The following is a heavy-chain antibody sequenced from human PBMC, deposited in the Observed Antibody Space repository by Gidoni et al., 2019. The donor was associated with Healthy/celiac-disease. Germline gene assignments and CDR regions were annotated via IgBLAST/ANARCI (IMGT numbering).Heavy chain of an antibody. Sequence: QVQLVQSAAEVKKPGSSVKFSCKSSGGTFSSYAISWVRQAPGQGLEWLGGIIPIFGKANYAQKFQGRVTITADKSTSTAYMELSSLRSEDTAVYYCARVLGITFDYWGQGTLVTVSS. CDR2: IIPIFGKA. J-gene: IGHJ4*02. CDR1: GGTFSSYA. CDR3: ARVLGITFDY. V-gene: IGHV1-69*06.